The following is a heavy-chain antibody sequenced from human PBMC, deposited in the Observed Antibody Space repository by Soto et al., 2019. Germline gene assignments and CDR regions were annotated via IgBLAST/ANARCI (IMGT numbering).Heavy chain of an antibody. J-gene: IGHJ4*02. CDR2: INHSGST. CDR3: ARVCTVTTGHVDY. D-gene: IGHD4-17*01. V-gene: IGHV4-34*01. CDR1: GGSFSGYY. Sequence: QVQLQQWGAGLLKPSETLSLTCAVYGGSFSGYYWSWIRQPPGKGLEWIGEINHSGSTNYNPSLKSRVXXSXAXXKNQFSLKLSSVTAADTAVYYCARVCTVTTGHVDYWGQGTLVTVSS.